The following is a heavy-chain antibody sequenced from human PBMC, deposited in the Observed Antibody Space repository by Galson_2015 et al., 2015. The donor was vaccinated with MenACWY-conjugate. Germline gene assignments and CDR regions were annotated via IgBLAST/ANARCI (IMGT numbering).Heavy chain of an antibody. CDR1: GFTFSSYG. Sequence: SLRLSCAASGFTFSSYGMHWVRQAPGKGLEWVAAISYDGSNKYYADSVKGRFTISRDNSKNTLYLQMNSLRAEDTAVYYCAKGSMVRGIIITLDYWGQGTLVTVSS. D-gene: IGHD3-10*01. CDR3: AKGSMVRGIIITLDY. V-gene: IGHV3-30*18. CDR2: ISYDGSNK. J-gene: IGHJ4*02.